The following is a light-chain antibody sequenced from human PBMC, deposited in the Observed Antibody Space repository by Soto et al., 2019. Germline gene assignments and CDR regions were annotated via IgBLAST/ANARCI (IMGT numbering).Light chain of an antibody. CDR1: QIISSTY. CDR3: QHYGTSLYT. V-gene: IGKV3-20*01. CDR2: GAS. Sequence: DIVLTQSPGTLSSSPGERATLSCRASQIISSTYLGWYQQKPGQAPRLLIYGASSRATGIPDRFSGSGSGTDFTLTISRLEPEDFAVYYCQHYGTSLYTCGQGTKLEIK. J-gene: IGKJ2*01.